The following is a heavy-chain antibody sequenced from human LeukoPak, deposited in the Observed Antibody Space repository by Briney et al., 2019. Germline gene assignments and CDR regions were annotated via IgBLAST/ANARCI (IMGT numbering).Heavy chain of an antibody. CDR2: IYTNGST. CDR3: ARERNDYSGLYGMDV. CDR1: GGSISSYY. D-gene: IGHD4-11*01. V-gene: IGHV4-4*07. Sequence: SETLSLTCTASGGSISSYYWSWIRQPAGKGLEWIGRIYTNGSTNYNPSLKSRVTMSVDTSKNRFSLKLSSVTAADTAVYYCARERNDYSGLYGMDVWGQGTTVTVSS. J-gene: IGHJ6*02.